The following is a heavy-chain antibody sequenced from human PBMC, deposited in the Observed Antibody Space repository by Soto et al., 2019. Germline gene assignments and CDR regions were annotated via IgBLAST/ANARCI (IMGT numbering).Heavy chain of an antibody. CDR2: IYPGDSET. CDR3: ARHDGGISGTRFQH. D-gene: IGHD1-20*01. V-gene: IGHV5-51*01. Sequence: GESLKISCKGSGYSFTSNWIGWVRQMPGKGLEWMGPIYPGDSETRYSPSFQGQVTISADMSISTAYLQWSSLKASDTAMYFCARHDGGISGTRFQHWGQGTLVTVSS. J-gene: IGHJ1*01. CDR1: GYSFTSNW.